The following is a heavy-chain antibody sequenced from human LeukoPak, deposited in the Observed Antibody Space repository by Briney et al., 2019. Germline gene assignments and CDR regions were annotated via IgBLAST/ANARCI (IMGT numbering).Heavy chain of an antibody. CDR2: IIPIFGTA. Sequence: SVKVSCKASGYTFTSYAISWVRQAPGQGLEWMGGIIPIFGTANYAQKFQGRVTITADESTSTAYMELSSLRSEDTAVYYCARGDIVVVPAAITGYYYMDVWGKGTTVTVSS. V-gene: IGHV1-69*13. CDR3: ARGDIVVVPAAITGYYYMDV. CDR1: GYTFTSYA. J-gene: IGHJ6*03. D-gene: IGHD2-2*01.